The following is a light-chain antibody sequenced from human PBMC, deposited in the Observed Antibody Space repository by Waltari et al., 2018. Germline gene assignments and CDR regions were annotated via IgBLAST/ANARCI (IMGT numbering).Light chain of an antibody. CDR3: QQYYTTPRT. V-gene: IGKV4-1*01. CDR2: WAS. CDR1: QSVLFSPNNKNY. J-gene: IGKJ1*01. Sequence: DIVMTQSPDSLAVSLGERATINCKSSQSVLFSPNNKNYLAWYQQKPGQPPKLLIYWASTREPGVPDRFSGSGSGTDFTLTINSLQAEDVAVYYCQQYYTTPRTFGQGTKVEIK.